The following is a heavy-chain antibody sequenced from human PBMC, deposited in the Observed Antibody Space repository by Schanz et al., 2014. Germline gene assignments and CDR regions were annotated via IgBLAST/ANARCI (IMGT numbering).Heavy chain of an antibody. Sequence: VQLVESGGGLVKPGGSLRLSCAASGFTFSTYAMSWVRQAPGKGLEWVSYIATSSSTRHYADSVKGRVTISRDNAKNSVSLQMRRLRVEDTAVYYCASGVHVSSLQKGLQFWGRGTLVIVSS. CDR1: GFTFSTYA. J-gene: IGHJ1*01. D-gene: IGHD3-10*01. CDR2: IATSSSTR. V-gene: IGHV3-48*01. CDR3: ASGVHVSSLQKGLQF.